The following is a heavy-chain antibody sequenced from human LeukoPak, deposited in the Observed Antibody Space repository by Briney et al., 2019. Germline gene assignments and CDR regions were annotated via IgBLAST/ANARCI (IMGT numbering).Heavy chain of an antibody. CDR2: INHSGST. J-gene: IGHJ4*02. Sequence: PSETLSLTCAVYGGSFSGYYWSWIRQPPGKGLEWIGEINHSGSTNYNPSLKSRVTISVDTSKNQFSLKLSSVTAADTAVYYCARHGLGDYVWGSYRYTGEFDYWGQGTLVTVSS. D-gene: IGHD3-16*02. CDR3: ARHGLGDYVWGSYRYTGEFDY. CDR1: GGSFSGYY. V-gene: IGHV4-34*01.